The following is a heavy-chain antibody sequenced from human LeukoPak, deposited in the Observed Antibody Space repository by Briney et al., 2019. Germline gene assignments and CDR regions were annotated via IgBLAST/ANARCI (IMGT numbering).Heavy chain of an antibody. Sequence: GGSLRLSCAASGFTFSSYSMNWVRQAPGKGLEWVSYISSSSSTIYYADLWKGRFTISRDNAKKPLYLQMNSLRAEDTAVYYCARGPSGSYNYWGQGTLVTVSS. J-gene: IGHJ4*02. CDR3: ARGPSGSYNY. CDR2: ISSSSSTI. CDR1: GFTFSSYS. D-gene: IGHD1-26*01. V-gene: IGHV3-48*01.